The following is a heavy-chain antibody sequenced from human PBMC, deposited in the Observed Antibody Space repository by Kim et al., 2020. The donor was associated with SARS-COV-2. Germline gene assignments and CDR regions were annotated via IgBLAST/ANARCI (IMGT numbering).Heavy chain of an antibody. CDR2: ISAYRGNK. Sequence: ASVKVSCKASGDTFTNYAFIWVRQAPGQGLEWMGWISAYRGNKNYKEKLQGRVAMTTDASTSTDYMELRSLTLDDTAVYYCARDRTNVCDVGYWGQGTPVTVSS. D-gene: IGHD2-2*01. CDR3: ARDRTNVCDVGY. CDR1: GDTFTNYA. V-gene: IGHV1-18*01. J-gene: IGHJ4*02.